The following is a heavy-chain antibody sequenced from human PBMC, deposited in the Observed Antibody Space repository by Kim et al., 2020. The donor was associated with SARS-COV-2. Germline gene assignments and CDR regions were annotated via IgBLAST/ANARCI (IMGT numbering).Heavy chain of an antibody. Sequence: ASVKVSCKASGYTFTSYAMHWVRQAPGQRLEWMGWINAGNGNTKYSQKFQGRVTITRDTSASTAYMELSSLRSEDTAVYYCARDPVLLWFGELKYYFDYWGQGTLVTVSS. CDR2: INAGNGNT. CDR1: GYTFTSYA. J-gene: IGHJ4*02. V-gene: IGHV1-3*01. D-gene: IGHD3-10*01. CDR3: ARDPVLLWFGELKYYFDY.